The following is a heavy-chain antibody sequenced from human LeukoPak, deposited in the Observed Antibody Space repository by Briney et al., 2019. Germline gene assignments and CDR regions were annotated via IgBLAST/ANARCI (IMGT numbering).Heavy chain of an antibody. CDR3: ARVLDGGDAFDI. D-gene: IGHD2-15*01. J-gene: IGHJ3*02. CDR2: INHSGST. V-gene: IGHV4-34*01. Sequence: PSETLSLTCAVYGGSFSGYYWSWIRQPPGKGLEWIGEINHSGSTNYNPSLKSRVTISVDKSKNQFSLKLSSVTAADAAVYYCARVLDGGDAFDIWGQGTMVTVSS. CDR1: GGSFSGYY.